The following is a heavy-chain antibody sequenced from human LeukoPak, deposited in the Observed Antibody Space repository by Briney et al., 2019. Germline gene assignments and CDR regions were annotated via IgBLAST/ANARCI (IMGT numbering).Heavy chain of an antibody. V-gene: IGHV3-7*01. CDR3: ARDQVVGIFDF. J-gene: IGHJ4*02. Sequence: GGSLRLSCAASGFTFSSYWMSWVRQAPGKGLEWVANIKQDGSEKYYVDYVKGRFTISRDNAKNSLYLQMNSLRAEDTAVYYCARDQVVGIFDFWGQGTLVTVSS. CDR1: GFTFSSYW. CDR2: IKQDGSEK. D-gene: IGHD2-21*01.